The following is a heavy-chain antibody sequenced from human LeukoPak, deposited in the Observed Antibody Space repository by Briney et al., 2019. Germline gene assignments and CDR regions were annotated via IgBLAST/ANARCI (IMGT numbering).Heavy chain of an antibody. V-gene: IGHV3-NL1*01. CDR1: GFTFSSYG. CDR3: AIQLTEHFYY. CDR2: ISNSGRI. J-gene: IGHJ4*02. D-gene: IGHD5-18*01. Sequence: PGGSLRLSCAASGFTFSSYGMHWVRQAPGKGLEWVADISNSGRIHYADSVKGRFTISRDNNKAILYLQMDNVTLQDTATYFCAIQLTEHFYYWGQGTLVTVSS.